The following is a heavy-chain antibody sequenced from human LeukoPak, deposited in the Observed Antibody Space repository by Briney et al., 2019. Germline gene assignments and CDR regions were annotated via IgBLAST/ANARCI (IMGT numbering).Heavy chain of an antibody. CDR1: GGSISSGGYY. V-gene: IGHV4-31*03. CDR3: ARVPIGYCSSTSCSHFDY. J-gene: IGHJ4*02. D-gene: IGHD2-2*01. CDR2: IYYSGST. Sequence: SQTLSLTCTVSGGSISSGGYYWSWIRQHPGKGLEWIGYIYYSGSTYYNPSLESRVTISVDTSKNQFSPKLSSVTAADTAVYYCARVPIGYCSSTSCSHFDYWGQGTLVTVSS.